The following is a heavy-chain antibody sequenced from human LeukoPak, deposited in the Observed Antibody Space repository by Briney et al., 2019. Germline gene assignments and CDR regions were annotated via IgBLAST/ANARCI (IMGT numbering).Heavy chain of an antibody. J-gene: IGHJ3*02. V-gene: IGHV4-59*07. CDR3: ARGPPGKENAFDI. Sequence: LPDTLSLTCTVSGGSISSYYWSWLRRPPGKGLEWIGYIYYSGSTNYNPSLKSRVTISVDTSKNQFSLNLSSVTAADTAVYYCARGPPGKENAFDIWGQGTMVTVSS. D-gene: IGHD2-2*01. CDR1: GGSISSYY. CDR2: IYYSGST.